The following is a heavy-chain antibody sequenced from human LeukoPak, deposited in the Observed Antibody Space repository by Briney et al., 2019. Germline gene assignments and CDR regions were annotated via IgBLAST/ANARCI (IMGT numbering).Heavy chain of an antibody. CDR1: GYTFTSYG. CDR2: IRVYNGDT. CDR3: ARDPTGYSSSWYRPNWFDP. J-gene: IGHJ5*02. Sequence: ASVKVSCKPSGYTFTSYGINWVRQAPGQGLEWMGWIRVYNGDTNYAQKLQGRVTMTTDTSTSTAYMELRSLRSDDTAVYYCARDPTGYSSSWYRPNWFDPWGQGTLVTVSS. V-gene: IGHV1-18*01. D-gene: IGHD6-13*01.